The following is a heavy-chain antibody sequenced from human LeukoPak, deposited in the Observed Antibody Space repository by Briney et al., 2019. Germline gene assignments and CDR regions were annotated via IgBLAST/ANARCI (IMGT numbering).Heavy chain of an antibody. Sequence: ASVKVSCKASGYTFTAYYMLWVRQAPGQGLEWMGRINPNSGDTIYAQKFQGRVTMTRDTSISTAYMELSRLTSDDTAVYSCAREYSSSGFDYWGQGTLVTVSS. D-gene: IGHD6-6*01. V-gene: IGHV1-2*06. J-gene: IGHJ4*02. CDR1: GYTFTAYY. CDR2: INPNSGDT. CDR3: AREYSSSGFDY.